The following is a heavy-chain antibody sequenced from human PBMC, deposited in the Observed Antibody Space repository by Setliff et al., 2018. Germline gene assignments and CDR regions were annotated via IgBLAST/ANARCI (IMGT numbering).Heavy chain of an antibody. D-gene: IGHD4-17*01. J-gene: IGHJ4*02. CDR2: LNPNISAT. V-gene: IGHV1-8*02. Sequence: GASVKVSCKASGYTFTTYYMHWVRQATGQGLEWMGWLNPNISATFYAPKFQGRVTMTRDTSTSTFYMELSSLRSEDTAVYHCARESVEMTTSTRSGFDYWGQGTLVTVSS. CDR1: GYTFTTYY. CDR3: ARESVEMTTSTRSGFDY.